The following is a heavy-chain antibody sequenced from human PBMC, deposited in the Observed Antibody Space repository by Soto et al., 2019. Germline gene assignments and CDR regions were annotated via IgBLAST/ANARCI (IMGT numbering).Heavy chain of an antibody. CDR1: GFTFSTDS. V-gene: IGHV3-21*01. J-gene: IGHJ4*02. CDR2: ISGSSSYI. Sequence: EVQLVESGGGLVKPGGSLRLSCAASGFTFSTDSMNWVRQAPGKGLEWVSAISGSSSYINYADSLKVRFTISKDNAKKSLNLQMNRPRAEDTAVYYWTTARRRCSYGDFDYWGQGTLVTVSS. D-gene: IGHD5-18*01. CDR3: TTARRRCSYGDFDY.